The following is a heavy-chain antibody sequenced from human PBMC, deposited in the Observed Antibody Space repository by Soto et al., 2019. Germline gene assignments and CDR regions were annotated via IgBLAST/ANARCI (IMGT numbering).Heavy chain of an antibody. J-gene: IGHJ6*02. CDR2: IDPSDSYT. V-gene: IGHV5-10-1*01. CDR3: ARLGVIVVVPAAINYYYGMDV. Sequence: PGESLKISCKGSGYSFTSYWISWVRQMPGKGLEWMGRIDPSDSYTNYSPSFQGHVTISADKSISTAYLQWSSLKASDTAMYYCARLGVIVVVPAAINYYYGMDVWGQGTTVTVSS. CDR1: GYSFTSYW. D-gene: IGHD2-2*01.